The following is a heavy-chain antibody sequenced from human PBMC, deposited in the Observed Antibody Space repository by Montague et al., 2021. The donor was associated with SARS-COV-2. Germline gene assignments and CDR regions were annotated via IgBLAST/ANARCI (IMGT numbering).Heavy chain of an antibody. CDR3: ARVRYYGSGTSLGMDV. V-gene: IGHV3-48*04. CDR2: ISRSSRTI. CDR1: GFTFGSYS. J-gene: IGHJ6*02. D-gene: IGHD3-10*01. Sequence: SLRLSCAASGFTFGSYSMNWVRQAPGKGLEWVSYISRSSRTIYYADSVKGRITISRDNAKNSLYLQMNSLRAADTAVYYCARVRYYGSGTSLGMDVWGQGTTVTVSS.